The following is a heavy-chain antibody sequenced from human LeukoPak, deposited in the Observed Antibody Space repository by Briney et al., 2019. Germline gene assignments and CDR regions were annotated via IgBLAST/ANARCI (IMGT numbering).Heavy chain of an antibody. Sequence: GESLKISCKGSGYSFTSYWISWVRQMPGKGLEWMGIIYPGDSDTRYSPSFQGQVTISADKSISTAYLQWSSLKASDTAMYYCASQGHSSGWDPYYFDYWGQGTLVTVSS. CDR3: ASQGHSSGWDPYYFDY. CDR2: IYPGDSDT. V-gene: IGHV5-51*01. D-gene: IGHD6-19*01. J-gene: IGHJ4*02. CDR1: GYSFTSYW.